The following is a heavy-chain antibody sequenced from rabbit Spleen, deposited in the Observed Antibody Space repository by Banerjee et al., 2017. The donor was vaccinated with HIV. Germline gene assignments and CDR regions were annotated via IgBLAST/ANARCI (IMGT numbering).Heavy chain of an antibody. CDR1: GFDFSNYG. CDR3: ARDTGSSFSSYGMDL. J-gene: IGHJ6*01. V-gene: IGHV1S47*01. D-gene: IGHD8-1*01. Sequence: QEHLVESGGGLVQPGGSLTLSCKASGFDFSNYGVSWVRQTPGKGLEWIGYIEPIFGRTYYASWVDGRFTISSHNAQNTLSLQLNSLTVADTATYFCARDTGSSFSSYGMDLWGPGTLVTVS. CDR2: IEPIFGRT.